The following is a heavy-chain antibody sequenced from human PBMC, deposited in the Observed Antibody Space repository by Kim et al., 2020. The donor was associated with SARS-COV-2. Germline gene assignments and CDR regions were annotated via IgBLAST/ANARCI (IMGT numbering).Heavy chain of an antibody. CDR3: ARVEVLTGYYRSDGVY. CDR1: GYTFTGYY. V-gene: IGHV1-2*02. Sequence: ASVKVSCKASGYTFTGYYMHWVRQAPGQGLEWMGWINPNSGGTNYAQKFQGRVTMTRDTSISTAYMELSRLRSDDTAVYYCARVEVLTGYYRSDGVYWGQGTLVTVSS. J-gene: IGHJ4*02. D-gene: IGHD3-9*01. CDR2: INPNSGGT.